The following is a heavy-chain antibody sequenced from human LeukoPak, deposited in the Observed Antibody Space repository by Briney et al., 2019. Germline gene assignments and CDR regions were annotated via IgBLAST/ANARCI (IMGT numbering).Heavy chain of an antibody. CDR3: AIQAVTAVPVFDY. V-gene: IGHV3-64*02. D-gene: IGHD2-21*02. Sequence: SGGSLRLSCAASGLTFNDYGMTWVRQAPGKGLEYVSGISSSGDRIYYADSVKGRFTISRDNAKKTLYLQMDSLRAEDTAVYHCAIQAVTAVPVFDYWGHGTLVTVSS. CDR1: GLTFNDYG. J-gene: IGHJ4*03. CDR2: ISSSGDRI.